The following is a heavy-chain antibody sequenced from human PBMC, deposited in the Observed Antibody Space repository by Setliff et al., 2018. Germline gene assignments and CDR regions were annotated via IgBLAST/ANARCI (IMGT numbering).Heavy chain of an antibody. CDR3: SRLVRFCIRTSCQRLSGGDF. CDR1: GYTFTNYG. J-gene: IGHJ4*02. V-gene: IGHV1-18*01. Sequence: ASVKVSCKTSGYTFTNYGITWVRQAPGQGLEWMGWINNYSFKTNYPQKFLGRVTVTTDTSTGTAYMELGSLTSDDTAVYYCSRLVRFCIRTSCQRLSGGDFWGQGTLVTVSS. CDR2: INNYSFKT. D-gene: IGHD2-2*01.